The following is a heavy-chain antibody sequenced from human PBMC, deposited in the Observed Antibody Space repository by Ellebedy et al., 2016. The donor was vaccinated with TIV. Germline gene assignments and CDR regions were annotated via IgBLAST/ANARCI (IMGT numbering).Heavy chain of an antibody. CDR3: AKYARGRPSYFDL. D-gene: IGHD3-10*02. Sequence: GGSLRLSXAASGFTFSSYAMSWVRQAPGKGLEWVSGISGSGGSTYYVDSVTGRFTISRDSSKNTLYLQMNSLRAEDTAVYYCAKYARGRPSYFDLWGRGTLVTVSS. J-gene: IGHJ2*01. CDR2: ISGSGGST. V-gene: IGHV3-23*01. CDR1: GFTFSSYA.